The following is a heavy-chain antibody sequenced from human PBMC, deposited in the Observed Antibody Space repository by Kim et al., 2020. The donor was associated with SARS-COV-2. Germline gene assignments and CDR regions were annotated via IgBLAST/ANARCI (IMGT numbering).Heavy chain of an antibody. CDR1: GGSISSSSYY. CDR2: IYYSGST. V-gene: IGHV4-39*01. J-gene: IGHJ4*02. CDR3: ARPRSWYTEYYFDY. D-gene: IGHD6-13*01. Sequence: SETLSLTCTVSGGSISSSSYYWGWIRQPPGKGLEWIGSIYYSGSTYYNPSLKSRVTISVDTSKNQFSLKLSSVTAADTAVYYCARPRSWYTEYYFDYWCQGTLVTVSS.